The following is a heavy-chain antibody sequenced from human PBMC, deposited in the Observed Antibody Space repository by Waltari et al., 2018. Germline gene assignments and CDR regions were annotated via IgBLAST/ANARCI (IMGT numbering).Heavy chain of an antibody. J-gene: IGHJ6*02. Sequence: EVQLVESGGGLIQPGGSLRLSCAASGFTVSSNYMSWVRQAPGKGLEWVSVIYSGGSTYYADSVKGRFTLSRVNSKTTRYLQMNGLGAEDTAVDYCARERGGEDVWGQGTTVTVSS. D-gene: IGHD3-16*01. V-gene: IGHV3-53*01. CDR3: ARERGGEDV. CDR2: IYSGGST. CDR1: GFTVSSNY.